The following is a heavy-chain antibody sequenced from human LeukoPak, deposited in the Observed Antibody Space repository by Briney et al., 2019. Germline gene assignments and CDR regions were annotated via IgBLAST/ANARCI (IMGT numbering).Heavy chain of an antibody. CDR3: AKLGYCSGGSCSWPDY. CDR2: ISGGGGST. J-gene: IGHJ4*02. D-gene: IGHD2-15*01. Sequence: GGSLRLSCAASGFTFSSYAMSWVRQAPGKGLEWVSAISGGGGSTYYADSVKGRFTISRDNSKNTLYLQMNSLRAEDTAVYYCAKLGYCSGGSCSWPDYWGQGTLVTVSS. CDR1: GFTFSSYA. V-gene: IGHV3-23*01.